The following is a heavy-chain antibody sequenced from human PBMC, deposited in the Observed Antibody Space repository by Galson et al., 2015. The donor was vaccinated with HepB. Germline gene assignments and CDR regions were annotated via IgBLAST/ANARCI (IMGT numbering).Heavy chain of an antibody. CDR2: IYSGGST. V-gene: IGHV3-53*01. CDR1: GFTVSSNY. J-gene: IGHJ4*02. D-gene: IGHD5-12*01. CDR3: ARAGGWLRPVDY. Sequence: SLRLSCAASGFTVSSNYMSWVRQAPGKGLEWASVIYSGGSTYYADSVKGRFTISRDNSKNTLFLRMNSLRAEDTAVYYCARAGGWLRPVDYWGQGTLVTVSS.